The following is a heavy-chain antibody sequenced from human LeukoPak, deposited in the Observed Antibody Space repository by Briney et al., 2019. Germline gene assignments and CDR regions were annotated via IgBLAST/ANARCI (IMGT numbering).Heavy chain of an antibody. J-gene: IGHJ4*02. Sequence: ASVKVSCKASGYTFTGYYMYWVRQAPGQGLEWMGWINPNSGGTNYAQKFQGRVTMTRDTSISTAYMELSWLRSDDTAVYYCARSTGTTFGLSDYWGQGTLVTVSS. D-gene: IGHD3-16*01. CDR3: ARSTGTTFGLSDY. CDR2: INPNSGGT. CDR1: GYTFTGYY. V-gene: IGHV1-2*02.